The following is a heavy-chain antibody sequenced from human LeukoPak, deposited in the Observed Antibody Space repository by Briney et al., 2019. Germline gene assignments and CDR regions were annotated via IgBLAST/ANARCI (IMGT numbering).Heavy chain of an antibody. J-gene: IGHJ6*03. V-gene: IGHV4-30-4*08. CDR2: IYYSGST. CDR1: GGSISSGDYY. Sequence: TLSLTCTVSGGSISSGDYYWSWIRQPPGKGLEWIGYIYYSGSTYYNPSLKSRVTISVDTSKNQFSLKLSSVTAADTAVYYCARGTYDFWSGSLWGYYYYYMDVWGKGTTVTVSS. D-gene: IGHD3-3*01. CDR3: ARGTYDFWSGSLWGYYYYYMDV.